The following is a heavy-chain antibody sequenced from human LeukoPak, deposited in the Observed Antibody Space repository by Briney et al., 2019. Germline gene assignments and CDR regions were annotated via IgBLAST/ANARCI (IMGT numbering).Heavy chain of an antibody. CDR2: INHRGTT. V-gene: IGHV4-34*01. J-gene: IGHJ5*02. D-gene: IGHD2-2*01. Sequence: SETLSLTCAVSGESFSHYYWSWLRQTPGKGLEWIGEINHRGTTNYNPSLKSRVAISIDTSRNQFSLQVTSVTAADTAVFYCARGAFHTSSVWFNPWGQGTLVTVSS. CDR1: GESFSHYY. CDR3: ARGAFHTSSVWFNP.